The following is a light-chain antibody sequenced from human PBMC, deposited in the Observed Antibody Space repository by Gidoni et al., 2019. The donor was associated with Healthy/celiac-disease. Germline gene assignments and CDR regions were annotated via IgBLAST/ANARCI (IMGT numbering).Light chain of an antibody. CDR2: WAS. CDR3: HQYDTTPWT. V-gene: IGKV4-1*01. Sequence: DIVMTPSPDPLAVSLGERPTINCKSSQSVLYSSNNKNYLAWYQQKPGQPPKLLIYWASTRESGVPDRFSGSGSGTDFTLTISSLQAEDVAVYYCHQYDTTPWTFGQXTKVEIK. J-gene: IGKJ1*01. CDR1: QSVLYSSNNKNY.